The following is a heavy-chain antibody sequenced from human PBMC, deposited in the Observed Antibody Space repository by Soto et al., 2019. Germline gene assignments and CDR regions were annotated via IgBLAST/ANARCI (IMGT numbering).Heavy chain of an antibody. CDR2: IYYSGST. CDR1: GGSISSGGYY. J-gene: IGHJ4*02. D-gene: IGHD6-19*01. CDR3: ARDSDMANSSGWFDY. V-gene: IGHV4-31*03. Sequence: KSSETLSLTCTVSGGSISSGGYYWSWIRQHPGKGLEWIGYIYYSGSTYYNPSLKSRVTISVDTSKNQFSLKLSSVTAADTAVYYCARDSDMANSSGWFDYWGQGTLVTVSS.